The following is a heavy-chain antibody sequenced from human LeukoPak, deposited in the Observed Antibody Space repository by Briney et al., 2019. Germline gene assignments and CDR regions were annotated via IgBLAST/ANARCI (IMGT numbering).Heavy chain of an antibody. CDR3: ARDTASGYYMDV. CDR2: ISSSSSTI. CDR1: GFTFSSYS. Sequence: GGSLRLSCAASGFTFSSYSMNWVRQDPGEGLEWVSYISSSSSTIYYADSVKGRFTISRDNAKNSLYLQMNSLRAEDTAVYYCARDTASGYYMDVWGKGTTVTVSS. J-gene: IGHJ6*03. D-gene: IGHD1-26*01. V-gene: IGHV3-48*04.